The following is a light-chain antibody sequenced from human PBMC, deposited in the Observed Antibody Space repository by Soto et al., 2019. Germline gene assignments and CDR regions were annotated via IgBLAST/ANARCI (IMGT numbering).Light chain of an antibody. CDR2: NTS. V-gene: IGKV3-11*01. Sequence: EIVLTQSPATLSLSPGERATLSCRASQSVGSYLAWYQQKPGQAPRLPIFNTSNRATGIPARFSGSGSGTDFTLTISGLEPEDFAVYYCQQRTNRPPITFGQGTRLEIK. CDR1: QSVGSY. CDR3: QQRTNRPPIT. J-gene: IGKJ5*01.